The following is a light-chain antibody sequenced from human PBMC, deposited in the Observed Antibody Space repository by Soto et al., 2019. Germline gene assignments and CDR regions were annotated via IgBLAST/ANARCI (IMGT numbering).Light chain of an antibody. CDR2: DAS. J-gene: IGKJ1*01. CDR3: QQYSGYWT. CDR1: QTISTW. V-gene: IGKV1-5*01. Sequence: DIQMTQSPSTLSASVGERVTITCRASQTISTWLAWYQQKPGKAPKLLMYDASRLESGVPSTFSGSGSGTEFTLTISSLQPDDVATYYCQQYSGYWTFGQGTKVEIK.